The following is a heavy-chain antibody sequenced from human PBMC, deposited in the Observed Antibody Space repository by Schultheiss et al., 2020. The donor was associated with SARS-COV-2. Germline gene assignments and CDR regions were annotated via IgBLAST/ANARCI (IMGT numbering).Heavy chain of an antibody. CDR1: GFTFSSYS. V-gene: IGHV3-48*01. CDR2: ISSSSSTI. Sequence: GGSLRLSCAASGFTFSSYSMNWVRQAPGKGLEWVSYISSSSSTIYYADSVKGRFTISRDNAKNSLYLQMNSLRAEDTAVYYCATHPPYYYYGMDVWGQGTTVTVSS. CDR3: ATHPPYYYYGMDV. J-gene: IGHJ6*02.